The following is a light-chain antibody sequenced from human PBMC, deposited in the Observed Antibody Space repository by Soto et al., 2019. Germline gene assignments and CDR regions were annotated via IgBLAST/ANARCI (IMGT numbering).Light chain of an antibody. Sequence: DIQLTQSPPTLSASVGDRVTITCRASQSIRYYLAWYQQMPGKAPKLVIYGASSLQSGVPSRFSGSGSGTEFTLTISSLQPDDFATYFCQHHNSYSQTFGQGTKVEIK. CDR1: QSIRYY. V-gene: IGKV1-5*01. J-gene: IGKJ1*01. CDR3: QHHNSYSQT. CDR2: GAS.